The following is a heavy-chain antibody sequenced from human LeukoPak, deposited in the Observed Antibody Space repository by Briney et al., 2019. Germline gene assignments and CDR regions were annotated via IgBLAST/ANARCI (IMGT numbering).Heavy chain of an antibody. J-gene: IGHJ4*02. CDR3: TRWIEYDSSGYYYFDY. CDR1: GFTFGDYA. Sequence: GGSLRLSCTASGFTFGDYAMGWFRQAPGKGLEWVGFIRSKAYGGTTEYAASVKGRFTISRDDSKSIAYLQMNSLKTEDTAVYYCTRWIEYDSSGYYYFDYWGQGTLVTVSS. V-gene: IGHV3-49*03. D-gene: IGHD3-22*01. CDR2: IRSKAYGGTT.